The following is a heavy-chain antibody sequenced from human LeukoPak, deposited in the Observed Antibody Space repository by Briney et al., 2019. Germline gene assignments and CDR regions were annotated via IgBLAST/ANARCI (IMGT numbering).Heavy chain of an antibody. V-gene: IGHV4-59*01. CDR3: ARDPGGAATGAFYHYGMDV. D-gene: IGHD6-13*01. J-gene: IGHJ6*02. CDR2: IYYSGST. Sequence: SETLSLTCSVSGDSINSYYWSWIRQPPGKGLEWIGYIYYSGSTNYNPSLKSRVSISVDTSKNQFSLNLRSVTVADTAVYYCARDPGGAATGAFYHYGMDVWGQGTTVTVSS. CDR1: GDSINSYY.